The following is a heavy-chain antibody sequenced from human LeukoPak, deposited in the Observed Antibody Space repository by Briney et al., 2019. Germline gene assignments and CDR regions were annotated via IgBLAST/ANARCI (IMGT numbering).Heavy chain of an antibody. D-gene: IGHD3-10*01. Sequence: GGSLRLSCAASGFTFSSYSMNWVRQAPGKGLEWVSSISSSSSYIYYADSVKGRFTISRDNAKNSLYLQMNSLRAEDTAVYYCARDGVNGGYFDYWGQGTLVTVSS. J-gene: IGHJ4*02. CDR1: GFTFSSYS. V-gene: IGHV3-21*01. CDR3: ARDGVNGGYFDY. CDR2: ISSSSSYI.